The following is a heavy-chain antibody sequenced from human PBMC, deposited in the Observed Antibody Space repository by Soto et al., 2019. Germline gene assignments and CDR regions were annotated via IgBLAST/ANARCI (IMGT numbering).Heavy chain of an antibody. J-gene: IGHJ4*02. CDR2: ISSSSYI. D-gene: IGHD3-22*01. Sequence: PGGSLRLSCAASGFTFSSYNMNWVRQAPGKGLEWVSSISSSSYIYYADSVKGRFTISRDNAKNSLYLQMSSLRAEDTAVYYCARVHYYDSSAYYLWGQGTLVTVSS. V-gene: IGHV3-21*01. CDR3: ARVHYYDSSAYYL. CDR1: GFTFSSYN.